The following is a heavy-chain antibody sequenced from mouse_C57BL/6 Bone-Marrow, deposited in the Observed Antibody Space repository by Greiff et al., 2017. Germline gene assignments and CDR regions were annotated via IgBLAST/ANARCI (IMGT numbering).Heavy chain of an antibody. Sequence: EVKLVESGGGLVQPKGSLKLSCAASGFSFNTYAMNWVRQAPGTGLEWVARIRSKSNNYATYYADSVKDRFTISRDDSESMLYLQMNNLKTEDTAMYYCVSRYFDVWAQGPRSPSPQ. CDR2: IRSKSNNYAT. CDR3: VSRYFDV. CDR1: GFSFNTYA. V-gene: IGHV10-1*01. J-gene: IGHJ1*03.